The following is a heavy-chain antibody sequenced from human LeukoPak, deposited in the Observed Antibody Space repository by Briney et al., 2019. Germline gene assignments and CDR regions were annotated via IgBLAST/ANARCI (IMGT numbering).Heavy chain of an antibody. Sequence: GGSLRLFCAASGFTVSSNYMSWVRQAPGKGLEWVSVIYSGGSTYYADSVKGRFTISRDNSKNTLYLQMNSLRAEVTAVYYCAREAPSGYDYLDYWGQGTLVTVSS. CDR1: GFTVSSNY. CDR3: AREAPSGYDYLDY. D-gene: IGHD5-12*01. V-gene: IGHV3-53*01. CDR2: IYSGGST. J-gene: IGHJ4*02.